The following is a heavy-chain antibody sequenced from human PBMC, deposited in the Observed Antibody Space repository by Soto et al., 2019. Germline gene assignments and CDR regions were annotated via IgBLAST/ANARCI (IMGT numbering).Heavy chain of an antibody. Sequence: QVQLQQWGAGLLKPSETLSLTCAVYGGSFSGYYWSWIRQPPGKGLEWIGEINHSGSTNYNPSLKRRVTISVDTSKNQFSLKLSSVTAADTAVYYCARTDYGENYYYGMDVWGQGTTVTVSS. CDR1: GGSFSGYY. V-gene: IGHV4-34*01. CDR2: INHSGST. CDR3: ARTDYGENYYYGMDV. J-gene: IGHJ6*02. D-gene: IGHD4-17*01.